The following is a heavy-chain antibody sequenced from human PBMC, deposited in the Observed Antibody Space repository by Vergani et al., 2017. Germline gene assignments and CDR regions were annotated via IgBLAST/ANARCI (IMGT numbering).Heavy chain of an antibody. CDR3: ARELSGIVVVPSFDY. CDR1: GFTFSSYS. CDR2: ISSSSSYI. Sequence: EVQLVESGGGLVKPGGSLRLSCAASGFTFSSYSMNWVRQAPGKGLEWVSSISSSSSYIYYADSVKGRFTISRDNAKNSLYLQMNSLRAEDTAVYYCARELSGIVVVPSFDYWGQGTLVTVSS. D-gene: IGHD3-22*01. V-gene: IGHV3-21*01. J-gene: IGHJ4*02.